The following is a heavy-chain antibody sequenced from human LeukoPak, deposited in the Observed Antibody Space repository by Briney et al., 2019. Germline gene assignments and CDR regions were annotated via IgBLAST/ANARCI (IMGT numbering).Heavy chain of an antibody. CDR2: IYPGDADT. V-gene: IGHV5-51*01. Sequence: GESVKISCQGSGYSFTSYWIGWVREMPGKGLEWMGIIYPGDADTRYSPSFQGQVTISADKSISTAYLQWSSLKASDTAMYFCAKSRSGYHFDYWGQGTLVTVSS. CDR1: GYSFTSYW. J-gene: IGHJ4*02. CDR3: AKSRSGYHFDY. D-gene: IGHD3-22*01.